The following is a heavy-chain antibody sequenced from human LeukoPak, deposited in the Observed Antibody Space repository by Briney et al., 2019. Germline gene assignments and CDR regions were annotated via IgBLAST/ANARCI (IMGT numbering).Heavy chain of an antibody. CDR1: GCTFKSYP. V-gene: IGHV3-23*01. CDR2: IVGSGGST. D-gene: IGHD3-10*01. Sequence: PGVTLRLPYAAAGCTFKSYPMNWDHQAPGKGLEGGSGIVGSGGSTYYADSVKGRFTSSGDNSKLKLYLQMNSLRAEDPAVNYCAKGSRGEYDGDIYHNGMDVWGQGTTVTVSS. J-gene: IGHJ6*02. CDR3: AKGSRGEYDGDIYHNGMDV.